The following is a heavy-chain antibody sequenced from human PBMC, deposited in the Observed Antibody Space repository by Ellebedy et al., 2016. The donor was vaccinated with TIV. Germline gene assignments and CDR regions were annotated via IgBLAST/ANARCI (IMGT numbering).Heavy chain of an antibody. V-gene: IGHV3-23*01. CDR2: ISGTGSST. J-gene: IGHJ4*02. CDR3: AVRVTKLY. Sequence: GESLKISCAASGFTFSIYAMRWVRQAPGKGLEWVSTISGTGSSTYYADSVKGRFTISRDNAKNSLYLQINSLRDEDTAVYYCAVRVTKLYWGQGTLVTVSS. CDR1: GFTFSIYA. D-gene: IGHD4-17*01.